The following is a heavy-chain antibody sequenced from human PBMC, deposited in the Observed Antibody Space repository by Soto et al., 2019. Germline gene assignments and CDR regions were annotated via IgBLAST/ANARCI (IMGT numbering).Heavy chain of an antibody. Sequence: QVQLQESGPGLVKPSETLSLTCTVSGGSMSNYYWSWVRQPAGKGLEYIGHIYSSGTTNYNPSLKSRVTMSRDTSENRFSLRLNSMTAADTAVYYCARGSDAYAFDIWGQGTVVIVSP. CDR1: GGSMSNYY. J-gene: IGHJ3*02. CDR3: ARGSDAYAFDI. D-gene: IGHD2-2*01. CDR2: IYSSGTT. V-gene: IGHV4-4*07.